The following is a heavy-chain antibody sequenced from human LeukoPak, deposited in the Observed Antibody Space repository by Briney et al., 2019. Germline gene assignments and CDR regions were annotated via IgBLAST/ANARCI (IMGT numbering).Heavy chain of an antibody. CDR2: IYTSGST. V-gene: IGHV4-61*02. CDR3: ARKGAGTTSPFDY. Sequence: SETLSLTCTVSGGSISSGSYYWSWIRQPAGKGLEWIGRIYTSGSTNYNPSLKSRVTISVDTSMNQFSLKLSSVTAADTAVYYCARKGAGTTSPFDYWGQGTLVTVSS. D-gene: IGHD1-7*01. CDR1: GGSISSGSYY. J-gene: IGHJ4*02.